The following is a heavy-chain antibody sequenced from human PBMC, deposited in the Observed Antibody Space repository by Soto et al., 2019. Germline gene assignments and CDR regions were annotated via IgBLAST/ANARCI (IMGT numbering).Heavy chain of an antibody. J-gene: IGHJ4*02. V-gene: IGHV4-39*01. CDR2: FYYSGST. D-gene: IGHD5-18*01. CDR1: GGSISSSSYY. Sequence: PSETLSLTCTVSGGSISSSSYYWGWIRQPLGKGLEWIGTFYYSGSTYYNPSLKSRVTISVDTSKNQFSLKLSSVTAADTAVYYCARRGYSYGYYFDYWGQGTLVTVSS. CDR3: ARRGYSYGYYFDY.